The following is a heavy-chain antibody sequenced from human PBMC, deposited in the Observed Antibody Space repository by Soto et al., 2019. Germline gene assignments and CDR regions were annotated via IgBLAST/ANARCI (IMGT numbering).Heavy chain of an antibody. CDR1: GFTFSSYG. CDR2: IWYDGSNK. CDR3: ARDFSTSCYQAVSH. J-gene: IGHJ4*02. V-gene: IGHV3-33*01. Sequence: QVQLVESGGGVVQPGRSLRLSCAASGFTFSSYGMHWVRQAPGKGLEWVAVIWYDGSNKYYADSVKGRFTISRDNSKNTLYLQMNSLRAEDTAVYYCARDFSTSCYQAVSHWGQGTLVTVSS. D-gene: IGHD2-2*01.